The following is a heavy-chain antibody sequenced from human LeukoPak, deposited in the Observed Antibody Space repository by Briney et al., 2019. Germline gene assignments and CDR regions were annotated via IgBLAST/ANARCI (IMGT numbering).Heavy chain of an antibody. CDR3: ARTGAVAGPGRYYYYYYYMDV. CDR1: GGSISSSSYY. D-gene: IGHD6-19*01. Sequence: SETLSLTCTVSGGSISSSSYYWGWIRQPPGKGLEWIGSIYYSGSTYYNPSLKSRVTISVDTSKNQFSLRLSSVTAADTAVYYCARTGAVAGPGRYYYYYYYMDVWGKGTTVTVSS. CDR2: IYYSGST. J-gene: IGHJ6*03. V-gene: IGHV4-39*07.